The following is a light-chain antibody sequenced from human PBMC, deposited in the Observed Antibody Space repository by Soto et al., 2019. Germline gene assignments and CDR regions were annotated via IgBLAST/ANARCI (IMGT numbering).Light chain of an antibody. Sequence: QAALTQPPSVSGAPGQRVTISCTWSSANIGAAYNVDWYQQLPGTAPKLLIYGNNNRPSGVPARFSGSKSGTSASLAIAGLQAEGEGDYYCQSYDSSLSGYVFGTGTNVTV. CDR3: QSYDSSLSGYV. V-gene: IGLV1-40*01. J-gene: IGLJ1*01. CDR2: GNN. CDR1: SANIGAAYN.